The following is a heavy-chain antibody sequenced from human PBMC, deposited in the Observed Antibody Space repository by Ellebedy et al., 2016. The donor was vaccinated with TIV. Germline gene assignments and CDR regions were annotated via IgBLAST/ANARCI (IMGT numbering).Heavy chain of an antibody. CDR3: ASLDWGYCSSTSCRIYYYYGMDV. CDR1: GGTFSSYA. V-gene: IGHV1-69*13. J-gene: IGHJ6*02. CDR2: IIPIFGIA. D-gene: IGHD2-2*01. Sequence: SVKVSCXASGGTFSSYAISWVRQAPGQGLEWMGGIIPIFGIANYAQKFQGRVTITADESTSTAYMELSSLRSEDTVVYYCASLDWGYCSSTSCRIYYYYGMDVWGQGTTVTVSS.